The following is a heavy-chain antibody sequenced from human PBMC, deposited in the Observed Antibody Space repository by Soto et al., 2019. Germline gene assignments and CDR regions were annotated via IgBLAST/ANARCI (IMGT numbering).Heavy chain of an antibody. CDR1: GFIFSYYW. D-gene: IGHD1-26*01. V-gene: IGHV3-7*01. CDR3: VRAIGGSDSH. Sequence: GGSMRLSCAASGFIFSYYWMSWVRQAPGKGLEWVANIKQDGSLKYYVDSVKGRFTISRDNAENSLFLHMNSLRAEDAAIYYCVRAIGGSDSHWGQGTLVTVSS. J-gene: IGHJ4*02. CDR2: IKQDGSLK.